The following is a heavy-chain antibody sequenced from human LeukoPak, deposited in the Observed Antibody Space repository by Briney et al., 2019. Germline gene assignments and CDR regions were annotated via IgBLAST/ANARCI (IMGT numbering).Heavy chain of an antibody. CDR3: AINYGSLDY. V-gene: IGHV4-38-2*02. CDR1: GYSISSGYY. J-gene: IGHJ4*02. Sequence: SETLSLTCTVSGYSISSGYYWGWIRQPPGKGLEWIGSIYHSGSTYYNPSLKSRVTISVDTSKNQFSLKLSSVTAADTTVYYCAINYGSLDYWGQGTLVTVSS. CDR2: IYHSGST. D-gene: IGHD4-17*01.